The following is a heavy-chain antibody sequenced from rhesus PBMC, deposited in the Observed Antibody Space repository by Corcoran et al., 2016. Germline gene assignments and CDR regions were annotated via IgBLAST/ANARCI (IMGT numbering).Heavy chain of an antibody. CDR2: IYCSSGGP. J-gene: IGHJ4*01. Sequence: QVQLQESGPGLVKPSETLSLTCAVPGYSISSNDWSWIRQPPGRGLEWIGSIYCSSGGPYYHPSLKSRITISTDTSKSLFSLTLSSVTAAATAVYYCASLNTVNLDYCGQGVLVTVSS. V-gene: IGHV4-147*01. D-gene: IGHD4-23*01. CDR1: GYSISSND. CDR3: ASLNTVNLDY.